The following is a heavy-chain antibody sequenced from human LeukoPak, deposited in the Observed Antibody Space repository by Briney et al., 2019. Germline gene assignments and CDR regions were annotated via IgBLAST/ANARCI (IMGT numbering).Heavy chain of an antibody. CDR1: GGSISSGGYY. CDR3: ARDQGRGYPANYYYYYMDV. CDR2: IYYSGST. Sequence: SETLSLTCTVSGGSISSGGYYWSWIRQHPGKGLEWIGYIYYSGSTYYNPSLKSRVTISVDTSKNQFSLKLSSVTAADTAVYYCARDQGRGYPANYYYYYMDVWGKGTTVTVSS. V-gene: IGHV4-31*03. J-gene: IGHJ6*03. D-gene: IGHD5-18*01.